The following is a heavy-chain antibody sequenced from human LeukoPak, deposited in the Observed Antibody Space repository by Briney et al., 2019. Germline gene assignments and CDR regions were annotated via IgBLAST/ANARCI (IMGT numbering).Heavy chain of an antibody. J-gene: IGHJ4*02. D-gene: IGHD4-17*01. CDR2: INHSGST. CDR1: GGSFSGYY. CDR3: ARRMTTSDY. Sequence: SETLSLTCAVYGGSFSGYYWSWIRQPPGKGLEWIGEINHSGSTNYNPSLKSRATISVDTSKNQFSLKLSSVTAADPAVYYCARRMTTSDYWGQGTLVTVSS. V-gene: IGHV4-34*01.